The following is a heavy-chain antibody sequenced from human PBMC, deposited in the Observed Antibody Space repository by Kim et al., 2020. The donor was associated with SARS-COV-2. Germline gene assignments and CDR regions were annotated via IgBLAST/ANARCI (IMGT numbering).Heavy chain of an antibody. V-gene: IGHV1-3*01. D-gene: IGHD3-10*01. Sequence: PGRVTITRDTSARTAYMELSSLRSEDTAVYYCARDGGGYYGSGSYAWFDPWGQGTLVTVSS. J-gene: IGHJ5*02. CDR3: ARDGGGYYGSGSYAWFDP.